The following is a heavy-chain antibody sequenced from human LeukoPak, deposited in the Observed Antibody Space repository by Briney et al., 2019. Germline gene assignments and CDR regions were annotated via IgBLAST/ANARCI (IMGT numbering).Heavy chain of an antibody. V-gene: IGHV3-48*02. J-gene: IGHJ4*02. CDR1: GFTFSSSS. CDR3: ARGEYYYDSSGYRTGDFDY. D-gene: IGHD3-22*01. CDR2: ISSSSSTI. Sequence: GGSLRLSCAASGFTFSSSSMTWVRQAPGKGLEWVSYISSSSSTIYYADSVKGRFTISRDNAKNSLYLQMNSLRDEDTAVYYCARGEYYYDSSGYRTGDFDYWGQGTLVTVSS.